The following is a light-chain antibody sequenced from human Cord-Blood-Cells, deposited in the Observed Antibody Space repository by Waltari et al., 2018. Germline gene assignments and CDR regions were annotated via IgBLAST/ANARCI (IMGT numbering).Light chain of an antibody. V-gene: IGKV1-9*01. CDR1: QGISSY. CDR2: AAS. J-gene: IGKJ5*01. Sequence: DIQLTQSPSFLSASVGDRVTITCRASQGISSYLAWYQQKPGKAPKLLIYAASTLQSGVPSRFSGSGSGTEFTLTISSLQHEDFATYYCQQLNSYPSLTFGQGTRLEIK. CDR3: QQLNSYPSLT.